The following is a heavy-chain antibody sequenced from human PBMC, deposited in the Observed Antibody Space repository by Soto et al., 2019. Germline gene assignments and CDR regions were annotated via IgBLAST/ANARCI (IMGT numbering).Heavy chain of an antibody. CDR3: ARESEDLTSKFDY. CDR2: ISSTTNYI. J-gene: IGHJ4*02. CDR1: GVTFTSYS. V-gene: IGHV3-21*06. Sequence: VGSLRLSCAASGVTFTSYSMNWARQAPGKGLEWVSSISSTTNYIYYGDSMKGRFTISRDNAKNSLYLEMNSLRAEDTAVYYCARESEDLTSKFDYWGQGTLVTVSS.